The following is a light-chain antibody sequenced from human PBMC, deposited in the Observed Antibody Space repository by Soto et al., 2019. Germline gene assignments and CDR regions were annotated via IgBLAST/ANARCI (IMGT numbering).Light chain of an antibody. V-gene: IGKV2-30*02. CDR2: KVS. J-gene: IGKJ1*01. CDR1: QRLMHSNGYNY. CDR3: MQGTHWPPT. Sequence: DIVSTQSPLSLPVTPGEPASISFRSSQRLMHSNGYNYLDWYLQRPGKSPRXXXYKVSKRDSGVPERYRGSGSGTDFTLKISRVEAEDVGVYYCMQGTHWPPTFGQGTKVDIK.